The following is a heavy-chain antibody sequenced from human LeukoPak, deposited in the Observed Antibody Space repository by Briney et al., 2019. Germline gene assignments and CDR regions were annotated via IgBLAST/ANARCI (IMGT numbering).Heavy chain of an antibody. CDR1: GYTFTSYG. J-gene: IGHJ4*02. CDR3: ARDYILTGYYYFDY. V-gene: IGHV1-18*01. Sequence: VASVKVSCKASGYTFTSYGISWVRQAPGQGLEWMGWISAYNGNTNYAQKLQGRVTMTTDTSTSTAYMELRSLRSEDTAVYYCARDYILTGYYYFDYWGQGTLVTVSS. CDR2: ISAYNGNT. D-gene: IGHD3-9*01.